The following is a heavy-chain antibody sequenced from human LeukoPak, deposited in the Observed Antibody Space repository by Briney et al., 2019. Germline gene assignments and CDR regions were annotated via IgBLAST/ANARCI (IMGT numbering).Heavy chain of an antibody. J-gene: IGHJ3*02. CDR2: TNPNSGGA. CDR1: GYTFTGYY. Sequence: ASVKVSCKASGYTFTGYYMHWVRQAPGQGLEWMGWTNPNSGGANYAQKFQGRVTMTRDTSISTAYMELSRLRSDDTAVYYCARLSWLRHAFDIWGQGTMVTVSS. D-gene: IGHD5-12*01. V-gene: IGHV1-2*02. CDR3: ARLSWLRHAFDI.